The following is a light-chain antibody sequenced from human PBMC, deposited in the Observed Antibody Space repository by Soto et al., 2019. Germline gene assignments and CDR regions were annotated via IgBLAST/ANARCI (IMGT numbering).Light chain of an antibody. V-gene: IGLV1-47*01. J-gene: IGLJ2*01. CDR2: SND. CDR3: AAWDDSLSGPL. CDR1: SSNIGTNY. Sequence: QSVLTQSPSASGTPGQRVTISCSGTSSNIGTNYVYWYQQLPGTAPKVLIYSNDKRLSGVPDRFSGSKSGTSASLAISGLRSEDEADYYCAAWDDSLSGPLFGGGTKLTVL.